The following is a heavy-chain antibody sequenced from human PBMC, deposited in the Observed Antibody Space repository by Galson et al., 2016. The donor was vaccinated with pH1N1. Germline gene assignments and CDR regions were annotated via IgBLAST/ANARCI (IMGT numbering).Heavy chain of an antibody. CDR3: ARALERDGYNYGAFDI. D-gene: IGHD5-24*01. J-gene: IGHJ3*02. CDR2: ISRTSEYI. Sequence: SLRLSCAASGFNFITYNMNWVRQAPGKGLEWVSCISRTSEYIHYADSVKGRFTISRDNAENSLHLQMNSLRADDTAVYYCARALERDGYNYGAFDIWGQGTVVTVSS. V-gene: IGHV3-21*06. CDR1: GFNFITYN.